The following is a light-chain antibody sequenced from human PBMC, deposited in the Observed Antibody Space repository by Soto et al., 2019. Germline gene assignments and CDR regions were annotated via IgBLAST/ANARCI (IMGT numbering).Light chain of an antibody. Sequence: QSVLTQPASLSGSPGQPITISCTGTNTDVGRYNYVSWYQQHPGKAPKLMIYDVANRPSGVSNRFSGSKSGITASLTISGLQAEDEADYYCSSYTTSSTYVFGTGTKVTVL. CDR1: NTDVGRYNY. CDR3: SSYTTSSTYV. J-gene: IGLJ1*01. V-gene: IGLV2-14*01. CDR2: DVA.